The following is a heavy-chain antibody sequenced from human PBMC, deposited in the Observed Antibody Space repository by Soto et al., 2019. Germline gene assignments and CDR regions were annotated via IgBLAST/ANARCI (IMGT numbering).Heavy chain of an antibody. Sequence: SETLSLTCTVSGGSISSGGYYWSWIRQHPGKGLEWIGYIYYSGSTYYNPSLKSRVTISVDTSKNQFSLKLSSVTAADTAVYYCARFRYYYDSSGYSNFEYWGQGTLVTVSS. CDR1: GGSISSGGYY. CDR3: ARFRYYYDSSGYSNFEY. D-gene: IGHD3-22*01. CDR2: IYYSGST. J-gene: IGHJ4*02. V-gene: IGHV4-31*03.